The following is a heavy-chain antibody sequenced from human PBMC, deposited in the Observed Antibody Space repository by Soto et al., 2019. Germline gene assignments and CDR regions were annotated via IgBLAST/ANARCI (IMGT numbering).Heavy chain of an antibody. CDR2: ISGSGGGT. CDR1: ESTFRVYA. CDR3: AKDGLGTPYLMDV. V-gene: IGHV3-23*01. J-gene: IGHJ6*02. Sequence: GGSMRLSCAASESTFRVYAMSWVSQAPGKGLEWVSAISGSGGGTYYADSVKGRFSISRDNSKNTLYLQMNSLRADDTAVYYCAKDGLGTPYLMDVWGQGTTVTVSS. D-gene: IGHD1-1*01.